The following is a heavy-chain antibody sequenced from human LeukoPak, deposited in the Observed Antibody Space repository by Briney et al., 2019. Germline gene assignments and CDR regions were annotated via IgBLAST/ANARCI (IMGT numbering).Heavy chain of an antibody. CDR1: GYTFTGYY. D-gene: IGHD6-13*01. J-gene: IGHJ5*02. CDR3: AREYSSNWYDWFDP. Sequence: ASVKVSCKASGYTFTGYYMHWVRQAPGQGLEWMGWINPNSGGTNYAQKFQGRVTMTRDTSISTAYMELSRLRSDDTAVYYCAREYSSNWYDWFDPWGQGTLVTVSS. CDR2: INPNSGGT. V-gene: IGHV1-2*02.